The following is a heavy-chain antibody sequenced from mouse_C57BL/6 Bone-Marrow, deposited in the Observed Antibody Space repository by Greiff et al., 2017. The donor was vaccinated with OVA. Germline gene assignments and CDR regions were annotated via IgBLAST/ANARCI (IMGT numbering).Heavy chain of an antibody. Sequence: VQLQQSGAELARPGASVKLSCKASGYTFTSYGISWVKQRTGQGLEWIGEIYPRSGNTYYNEKFKGKATLTADKSSSTAYMELRSLTSEDSAVYFCARGRWLLRPYWYFDVWGTGTTVTVSS. CDR1: GYTFTSYG. CDR2: IYPRSGNT. D-gene: IGHD2-3*01. J-gene: IGHJ1*03. V-gene: IGHV1-81*01. CDR3: ARGRWLLRPYWYFDV.